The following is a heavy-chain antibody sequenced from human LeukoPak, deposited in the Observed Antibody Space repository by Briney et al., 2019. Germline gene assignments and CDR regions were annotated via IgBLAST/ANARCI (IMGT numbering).Heavy chain of an antibody. CDR3: AKDIGIAVAGIAFDI. CDR1: GFTFYDYA. J-gene: IGHJ3*02. D-gene: IGHD6-19*01. Sequence: PGRSLRLSCAASGFTFYDYAMLWVRHAPGKGLEGVSGISWNSGSIGYADSVKGRFTISRDNAKNSLYLQMNSLRAEDTALYYCAKDIGIAVAGIAFDIWGQGTMVTVSA. CDR2: ISWNSGSI. V-gene: IGHV3-9*01.